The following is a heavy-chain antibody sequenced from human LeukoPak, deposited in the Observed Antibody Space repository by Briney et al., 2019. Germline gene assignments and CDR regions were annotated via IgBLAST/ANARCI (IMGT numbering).Heavy chain of an antibody. CDR3: AKDWDVEYYYDSSGYHAY. CDR2: ISYDGSNK. J-gene: IGHJ4*02. Sequence: GGSLRLSCAASGFTFSSYGMHWVRQAPGKGLEWVAVISYDGSNKYYAGSVKGRFTISRDNSKNTLYLQMNSLRAEDTAVYYCAKDWDVEYYYDSSGYHAYWGQGTLVTVSS. CDR1: GFTFSSYG. V-gene: IGHV3-30*18. D-gene: IGHD3-22*01.